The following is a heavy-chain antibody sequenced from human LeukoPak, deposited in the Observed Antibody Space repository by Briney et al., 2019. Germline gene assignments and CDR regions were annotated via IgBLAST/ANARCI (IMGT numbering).Heavy chain of an antibody. D-gene: IGHD1-1*01. J-gene: IGHJ3*02. Sequence: ASVKVSCKASGYTFTGYYTHWVRQAPGQGLEWMGRINPNSGGTNYAQKFQGRVTMTRDTSISTAYMELSRLRSDDTAVYYCARDAYVHNAFDIWGQGTMVTVSS. CDR1: GYTFTGYY. CDR2: INPNSGGT. V-gene: IGHV1-2*06. CDR3: ARDAYVHNAFDI.